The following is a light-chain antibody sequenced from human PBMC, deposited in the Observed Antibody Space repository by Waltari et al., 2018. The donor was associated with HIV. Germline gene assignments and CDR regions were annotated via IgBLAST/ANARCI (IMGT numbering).Light chain of an antibody. CDR2: HNI. J-gene: IGLJ3*02. V-gene: IGLV1-47*01. CDR1: SSNVVTNY. Sequence: QSVLTQPPSASGTPGQRVTISCSGSSSNVVTNYVNWYKQLPGTAPELVIYHNIQRPLGVLCRFTGSKSGTSASLAISGLRSEDEADYYCATWDDSLSSWLFGGGTRLSVL. CDR3: ATWDDSLSSWL.